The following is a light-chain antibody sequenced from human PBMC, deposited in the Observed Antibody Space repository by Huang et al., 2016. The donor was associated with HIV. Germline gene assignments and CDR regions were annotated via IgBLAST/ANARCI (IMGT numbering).Light chain of an antibody. J-gene: IGKJ2*01. CDR2: ATS. CDR1: QSINTN. CDR3: QQSYSGPRT. Sequence: DIQMTQSPSFLSASVGDRVTIACRASQSINTNLNWYQHKPGRAPRLLIYATSSLQSEAPSRFTGGGSGTHFTLTINNLQLEDFATYYCQQSYSGPRTFGQGTKLEIK. V-gene: IGKV1-39*01.